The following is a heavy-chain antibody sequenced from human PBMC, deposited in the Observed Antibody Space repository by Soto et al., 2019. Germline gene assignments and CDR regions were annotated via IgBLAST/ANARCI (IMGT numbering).Heavy chain of an antibody. V-gene: IGHV3-21*04. CDR2: ISSTSRFI. J-gene: IGHJ4*02. Sequence: PGGSLRLSCAASGFTFSSYSMHWVRQAPGKGLEWLSSISSTSRFIYYADSVKGRFTIARDNSKNTLYLQMNSLRAEDTAVYYCAKDVVAAAGDGYFDYWGQGTLVTVSS. CDR1: GFTFSSYS. D-gene: IGHD6-13*01. CDR3: AKDVVAAAGDGYFDY.